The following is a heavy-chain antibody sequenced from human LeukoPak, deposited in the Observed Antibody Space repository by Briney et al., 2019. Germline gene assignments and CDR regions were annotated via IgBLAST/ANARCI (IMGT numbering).Heavy chain of an antibody. J-gene: IGHJ4*02. CDR1: GFTFSSFG. D-gene: IGHD2-2*01. Sequence: GGTLRPSCAPSGFTFSSFGMHGVCEAPGRGLERGAFIRYDGSNKYYADSVKGRFTISRDNSQNTLYLQMNSLRAEDTAVYYCAKDRSSYYRLFDYWGQGTLVTVSP. CDR2: IRYDGSNK. V-gene: IGHV3-30*02. CDR3: AKDRSSYYRLFDY.